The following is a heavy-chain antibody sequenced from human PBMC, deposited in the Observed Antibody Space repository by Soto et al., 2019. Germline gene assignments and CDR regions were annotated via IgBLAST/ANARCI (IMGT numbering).Heavy chain of an antibody. Sequence: QITLKESGPTLVNPTQTLTLTCSFSGFSLTTSGVGVGWIRQPPGKALEWLALIYWDDEKYYSPSLKSRLTIPKDTSKNHVVLTMTNVDPVDTATYYCAHRYIERGLSGFPNWGQGTLVTVSS. CDR3: AHRYIERGLSGFPN. J-gene: IGHJ4*02. CDR2: IYWDDEK. V-gene: IGHV2-5*02. CDR1: GFSLTTSGVG. D-gene: IGHD3-16*01.